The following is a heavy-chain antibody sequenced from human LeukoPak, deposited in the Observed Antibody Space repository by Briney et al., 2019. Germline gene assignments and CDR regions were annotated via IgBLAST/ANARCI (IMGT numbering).Heavy chain of an antibody. V-gene: IGHV3-7*02. Sequence: PGGSLRLSCAASGFTFSRSWMGWVRQAPGKGLEWVANIKQDGTSKYYVGAVMGRFTISRDNADNSVYLQMNSLSAGDTAVYYCARHGDYCFDLWGPGTRVTVSS. CDR3: ARHGDYCFDL. J-gene: IGHJ4*02. D-gene: IGHD2-21*01. CDR2: IKQDGTSK. CDR1: GFTFSRSW.